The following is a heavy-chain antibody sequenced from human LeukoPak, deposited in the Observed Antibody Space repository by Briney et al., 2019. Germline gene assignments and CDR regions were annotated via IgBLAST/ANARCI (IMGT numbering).Heavy chain of an antibody. CDR1: GGSISSGDYY. J-gene: IGHJ4*02. Sequence: SQTLSLTCSVFGGSISSGDYYWSWIRQHPGKGLAWIGYIYYTGSTYYNPSLKSRLTISGDTSKNQSSLKLSSVTAAETAIYYCATRNSRDDYNYWGQGTLVTVSS. D-gene: IGHD5-24*01. CDR2: IYYTGST. CDR3: ATRNSRDDYNY. V-gene: IGHV4-31*03.